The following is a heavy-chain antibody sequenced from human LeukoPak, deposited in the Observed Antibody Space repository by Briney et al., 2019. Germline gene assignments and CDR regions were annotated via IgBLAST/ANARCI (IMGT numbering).Heavy chain of an antibody. CDR1: GGSISSYY. CDR2: IYYSGST. J-gene: IGHJ4*02. CDR3: ARGGSYFDY. Sequence: SETLSLTCTVSGGSISSYYRSWIRQPPGKGLEWSGYIYYSGSTNYNPSLKSRVTISVATSNNQFSLKLSSVTAADTAVYYCARGGSYFDYWGQGTLVTVSS. D-gene: IGHD1-26*01. V-gene: IGHV4-59*01.